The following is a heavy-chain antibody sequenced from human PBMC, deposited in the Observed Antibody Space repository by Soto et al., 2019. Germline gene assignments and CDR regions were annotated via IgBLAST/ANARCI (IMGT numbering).Heavy chain of an antibody. CDR2: MNPISGNT. V-gene: IGHV1-8*01. CDR3: ARDWNYENYFYYMDV. D-gene: IGHD1-7*01. CDR1: GYTFTSYD. J-gene: IGHJ6*03. Sequence: ASVKVSCKASGYTFTSYDIHWERQATGQGLEWMGWMNPISGNTGYAQNFQGRVTMTRTTSISTAYMELSSLRSEDTAVYYCARDWNYENYFYYMDVWGKGTTVTVSS.